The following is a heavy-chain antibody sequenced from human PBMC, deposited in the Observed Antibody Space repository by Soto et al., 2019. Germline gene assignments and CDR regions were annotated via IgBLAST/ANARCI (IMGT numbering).Heavy chain of an antibody. V-gene: IGHV1-18*01. J-gene: IGHJ3*02. CDR3: ARIDILTEDAFDI. CDR1: GYTFTSYG. Sequence: ASVQVSCKAFGYTFTSYGISWVRQAPGQGLEWMGWISVYNGNTNYAQKLQGRVTMTTDTSTSTAYMELRSLRSDDTAVYYCARIDILTEDAFDIWGQGTMVTVSS. D-gene: IGHD3-9*01. CDR2: ISVYNGNT.